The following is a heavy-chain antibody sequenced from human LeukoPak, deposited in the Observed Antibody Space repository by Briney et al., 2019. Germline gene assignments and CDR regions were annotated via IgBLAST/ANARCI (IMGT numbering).Heavy chain of an antibody. CDR3: AREDGYTPNQGFDY. D-gene: IGHD5-24*01. CDR2: ISYGGSNK. J-gene: IGHJ4*02. V-gene: IGHV3-30*03. CDR1: GFTFSNYG. Sequence: GGSLRLSCAASGFTFSNYGMHWVRQAPGKGLEWVAVISYGGSNKYYADSAKGRFTISRDNSKNTLYLQMNSLRAEDTAIYYCAREDGYTPNQGFDYWGQGTLVTVSS.